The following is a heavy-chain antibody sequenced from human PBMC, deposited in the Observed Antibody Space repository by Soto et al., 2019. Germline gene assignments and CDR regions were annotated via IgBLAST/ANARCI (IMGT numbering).Heavy chain of an antibody. D-gene: IGHD1-26*01. Sequence: GGSLRLSCAASGFIFSSYGMHWVRQAPGKGLEWAAVIRNDGSNKYYADSVKGRFTISRDNSKNTLYLQMNSLRAEDTAVYYCARGVGADEGYFDYWGQGTPVTVSS. J-gene: IGHJ4*02. V-gene: IGHV3-33*01. CDR3: ARGVGADEGYFDY. CDR2: IRNDGSNK. CDR1: GFIFSSYG.